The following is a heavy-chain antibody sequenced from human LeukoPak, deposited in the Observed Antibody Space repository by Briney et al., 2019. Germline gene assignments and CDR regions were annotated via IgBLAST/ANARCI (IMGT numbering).Heavy chain of an antibody. CDR3: ARAKLSNWFDP. CDR2: IYYSGST. V-gene: IGHV4-59*01. D-gene: IGHD2/OR15-2a*01. Sequence: KGLEWIGYIYYSGSTNYNPSLKSRVTISVDTSKNQFSLKLSSVTAADTAVYYCARAKLSNWFDPWGQGTLVTVSS. J-gene: IGHJ5*02.